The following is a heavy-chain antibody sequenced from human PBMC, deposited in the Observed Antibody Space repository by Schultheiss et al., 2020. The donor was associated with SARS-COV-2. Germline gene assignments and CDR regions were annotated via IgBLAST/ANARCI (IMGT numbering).Heavy chain of an antibody. CDR2: IYYSGST. CDR1: GGSISSYY. D-gene: IGHD3-22*01. Sequence: LSLTCTVSGGSISSYYWSWIRQPPGKGLEWIGYIYYSGSTNYNPSLKSRVTISVDTSKNQFSLKLSSVTAADTAVYYCARGPVYDSSGYYTWGQGTLVTVSS. V-gene: IGHV4-59*01. CDR3: ARGPVYDSSGYYT. J-gene: IGHJ4*02.